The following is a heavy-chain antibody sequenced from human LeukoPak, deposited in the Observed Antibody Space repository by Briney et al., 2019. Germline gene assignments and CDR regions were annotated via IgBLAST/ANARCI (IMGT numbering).Heavy chain of an antibody. V-gene: IGHV3-23*01. CDR2: ISGSGDNT. CDR1: GFTVSSYG. J-gene: IGHJ4*02. CDR3: VKGKDYYIDY. Sequence: PGGSLRLSCAASGFTVSSYGMTWVRQAPGKGPEWVSLISGSGDNTYYADSVKGRFTISRDNSKNTLYLQMNSLRAEDTAVYYCVKGKDYYIDYWGQGTPVTVPS.